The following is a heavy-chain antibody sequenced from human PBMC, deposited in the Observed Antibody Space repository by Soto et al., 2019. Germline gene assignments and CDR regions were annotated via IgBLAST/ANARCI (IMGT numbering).Heavy chain of an antibody. V-gene: IGHV3-23*01. J-gene: IGHJ4*02. CDR1: GFTFSNFA. CDR3: AKNYYFDN. CDR2: IIRGDAGI. Sequence: EVQLLESGGALVQPGGSLRLSCGASGFTFSNFAMSWVRQAPGKGLEWVSSIIRGDAGIYYADSVKGRFTISRDDSKNTLSLQMNSLRAEDTAIYYCAKNYYFDNWGQGALVTVSS.